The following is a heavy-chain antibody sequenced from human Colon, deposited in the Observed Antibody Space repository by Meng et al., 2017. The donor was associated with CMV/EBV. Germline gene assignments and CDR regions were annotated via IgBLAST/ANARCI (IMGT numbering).Heavy chain of an antibody. CDR2: LSGTAGDT. V-gene: IGHV3-23*01. CDR1: GFTFSNFS. Sequence: GGSLRLSCPPSGFTFSNFSMTWVRQPPGKWLGWVSILSGTAGDTYYADSVKGRSSISRDNSKNTVYLQMNSLRADDTAVYYCAKVESDYYDESGDYYGVLSDYWGQGTLVTVSS. D-gene: IGHD3-22*01. CDR3: AKVESDYYDESGDYYGVLSDY. J-gene: IGHJ4*02.